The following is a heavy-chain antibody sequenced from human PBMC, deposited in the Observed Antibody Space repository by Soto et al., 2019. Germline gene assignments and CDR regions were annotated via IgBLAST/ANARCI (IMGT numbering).Heavy chain of an antibody. D-gene: IGHD5-18*01. Sequence: AETLSLTCTVSGGSGSSGSYYWIWIRHPPGKGLEWIGYIYYSGSTNYNPSLKSRVTISVDTSKNQFSLKLSSVTAADTAVYYCARDLQRGYSYGYGAFDIWGQGTMVTVSS. CDR3: ARDLQRGYSYGYGAFDI. J-gene: IGHJ3*02. V-gene: IGHV4-61*01. CDR1: GGSGSSGSYY. CDR2: IYYSGST.